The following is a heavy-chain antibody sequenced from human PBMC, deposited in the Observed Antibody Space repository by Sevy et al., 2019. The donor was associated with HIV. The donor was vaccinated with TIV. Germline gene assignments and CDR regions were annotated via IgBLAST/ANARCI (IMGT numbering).Heavy chain of an antibody. CDR1: GFTFNRYS. CDR3: ALERLSSDVAEYFQN. V-gene: IGHV3-30-3*01. Sequence: GGYLRLSCAASGFTFNRYSMHWVRQAPGKGLEWVATISFDATNKQYPDSVKGRFTISRDNFQNSRFLQMDSLRPEDTAVYYCALERLSSDVAEYFQNWGQGTLVTVSS. D-gene: IGHD1-1*01. J-gene: IGHJ1*01. CDR2: ISFDATNK.